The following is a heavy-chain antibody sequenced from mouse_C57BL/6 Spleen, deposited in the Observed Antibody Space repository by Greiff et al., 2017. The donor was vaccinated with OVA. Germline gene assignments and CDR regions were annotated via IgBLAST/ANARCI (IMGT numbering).Heavy chain of an antibody. Sequence: QVQLKQSGAELVRPGSSVKLSCKASGYTFTSYWMDWVKQRPGQGLEWIGNIYPSDSETHYNQKFKDKATLTVDKSSSTAYMQLSSLTSEDSAVYYCARGNYDYAWFAYWGQGTLVTVSA. J-gene: IGHJ3*01. CDR2: IYPSDSET. CDR1: GYTFTSYW. V-gene: IGHV1-61*01. D-gene: IGHD2-4*01. CDR3: ARGNYDYAWFAY.